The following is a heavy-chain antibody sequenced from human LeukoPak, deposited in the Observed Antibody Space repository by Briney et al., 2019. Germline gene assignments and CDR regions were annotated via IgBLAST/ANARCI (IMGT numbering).Heavy chain of an antibody. Sequence: GGSLRLSCAASGFTFSSYAMSWVRQAPGKGLEWLSAISGSGGSTYYAETVEGRFTNSRENFKNTLYLQMNRLRVEDTAVYYCAKDQTAVITYRFDYWGEGTLVTVSS. V-gene: IGHV3-23*01. J-gene: IGHJ4*02. CDR3: AKDQTAVITYRFDY. CDR1: GFTFSSYA. D-gene: IGHD5-18*01. CDR2: ISGSGGST.